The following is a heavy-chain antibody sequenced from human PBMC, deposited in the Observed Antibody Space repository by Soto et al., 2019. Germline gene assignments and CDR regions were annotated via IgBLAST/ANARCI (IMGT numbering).Heavy chain of an antibody. CDR3: ARDTDSSSWPYYYYYYIDV. V-gene: IGHV1-18*01. D-gene: IGHD6-13*01. CDR2: ISAYNGNT. CDR1: VYTFTSYG. J-gene: IGHJ6*03. Sequence: GASVKVSCTASVYTFTSYGIIWVRQAPGQGLEWMGWISAYNGNTNYAQKLQGRVTMTTDTSTSTAYMELRSLRSDDTAVYYCARDTDSSSWPYYYYYYIDVWGKGTTVTVSS.